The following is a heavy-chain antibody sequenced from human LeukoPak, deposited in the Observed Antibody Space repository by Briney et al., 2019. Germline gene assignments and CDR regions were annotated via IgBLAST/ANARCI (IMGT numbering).Heavy chain of an antibody. Sequence: SETLSLTCTVSGDSISSGDYYWSWIRQPAGKGLEWIGRISSSGSTNSNPSLKSRVTMSVATSRNQSPLTLSSLTPPDRAGYLWATTAAACNKENGLDPWGQGTLVTVSS. CDR1: GDSISSGDYY. D-gene: IGHD6-13*01. V-gene: IGHV4-61*02. CDR3: ATTAAACNKENGLDP. J-gene: IGHJ5*02. CDR2: ISSSGST.